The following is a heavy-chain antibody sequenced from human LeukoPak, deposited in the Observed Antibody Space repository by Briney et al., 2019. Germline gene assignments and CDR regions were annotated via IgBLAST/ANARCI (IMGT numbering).Heavy chain of an antibody. J-gene: IGHJ5*02. CDR1: GGSFSGYY. V-gene: IGHV4-34*01. CDR2: INHSGST. D-gene: IGHD6-13*01. CDR3: AGIATGFNWFDP. Sequence: SETLSLTCAVYGGSFSGYYGSWIRQPPGKGLEWIGEINHSGSTNYNPSLKSRVTISVDTSKNQFSLKLSSVTAADTAVYYCAGIATGFNWFDPWGQGTLVTVSS.